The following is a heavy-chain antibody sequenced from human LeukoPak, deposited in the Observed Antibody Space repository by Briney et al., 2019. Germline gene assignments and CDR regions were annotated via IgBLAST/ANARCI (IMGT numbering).Heavy chain of an antibody. J-gene: IGHJ4*02. Sequence: GGSLRLSCAASGFTFSSYAMSWVRQAPGKGLEWVANIKQDGSEKYYVDSVKGRFTISRDNAKNSLYLQMNSLRAEDTAVYYCAREYPIYYGSGSFDYWGQGTLVTVSS. CDR1: GFTFSSYA. CDR3: AREYPIYYGSGSFDY. V-gene: IGHV3-7*01. CDR2: IKQDGSEK. D-gene: IGHD3-10*01.